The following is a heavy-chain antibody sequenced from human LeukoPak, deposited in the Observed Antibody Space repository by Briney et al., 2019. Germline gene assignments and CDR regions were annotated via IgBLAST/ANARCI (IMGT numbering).Heavy chain of an antibody. CDR2: IRQDGGEK. CDR3: ARDGTAAGLYFDL. D-gene: IGHD6-13*01. V-gene: IGHV3-7*01. Sequence: GGSLRLSCAVSGFTFTDYWMNLLRQAPGNALEWVASIRQDGGEKSYVDSVKGRFTISRDNTKSSLYLQINSLRAEDTAVYYCARDGTAAGLYFDLWGQGTLVTVSS. CDR1: GFTFTDYW. J-gene: IGHJ4*01.